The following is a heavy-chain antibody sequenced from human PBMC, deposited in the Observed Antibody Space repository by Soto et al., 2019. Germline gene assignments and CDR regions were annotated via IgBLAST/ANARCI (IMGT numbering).Heavy chain of an antibody. V-gene: IGHV1-69*13. CDR3: ARVNYSPMYYDIFTGPYVKAV. J-gene: IGHJ6*02. D-gene: IGHD3-9*01. CDR1: GGTFSSYA. Sequence: SVKVSCKASGGTFSSYAISWVRQAPGQGLEWMGGIIPIFGTANYAQKFQGRVTITADESTSTAYMELSSLRSEDTAVYYCARVNYSPMYYDIFTGPYVKAVWAQGTTVPVSS. CDR2: IIPIFGTA.